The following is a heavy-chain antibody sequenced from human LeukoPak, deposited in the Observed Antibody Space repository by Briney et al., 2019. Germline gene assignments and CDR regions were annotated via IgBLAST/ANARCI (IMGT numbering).Heavy chain of an antibody. CDR1: GFSFSTYS. CDR2: IVGSSRDI. Sequence: GGSLRLSCTASGFSFSTYSMNWVRQAPGKGLEWVSYIVGSSRDIYYADSVKGRFTISRDNAKNSLYLQMDSLRAEDTAVYHCATDSPETAAFDYWGQGTLVTVSS. V-gene: IGHV3-21*01. CDR3: ATDSPETAAFDY. D-gene: IGHD1-1*01. J-gene: IGHJ4*02.